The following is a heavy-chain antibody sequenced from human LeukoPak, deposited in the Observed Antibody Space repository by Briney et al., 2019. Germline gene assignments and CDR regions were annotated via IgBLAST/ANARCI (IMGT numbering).Heavy chain of an antibody. CDR2: INQDGSEK. V-gene: IGHV3-7*01. CDR3: ARDFGAAAGTGPRV. Sequence: ELGGSLRLSCAASGFTFSNYWMSWVRQAPGKGLEWVAIINQDGSEKYYVDSVKGRFTISRDNSKNTLYLQMNSLRAEDTAVYYCARDFGAAAGTGPRVWGQGTLVTVSS. CDR1: GFTFSNYW. D-gene: IGHD6-13*01. J-gene: IGHJ4*02.